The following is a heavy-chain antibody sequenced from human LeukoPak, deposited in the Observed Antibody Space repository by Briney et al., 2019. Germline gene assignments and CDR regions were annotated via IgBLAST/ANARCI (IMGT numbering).Heavy chain of an antibody. J-gene: IGHJ4*02. CDR2: ISGSGGST. V-gene: IGHV3-23*01. CDR1: GFTFSSYW. Sequence: GGSLRLSCAASGFTFSSYWMSWVRQAPGKGLEWVSAISGSGGSTYYADSVKGRFTISRDNSKNTLYLQMNSLRAEDTAVYYCAKDSDTSGGSYYFDYWGQGTLVTVSS. CDR3: AKDSDTSGGSYYFDY. D-gene: IGHD3-16*01.